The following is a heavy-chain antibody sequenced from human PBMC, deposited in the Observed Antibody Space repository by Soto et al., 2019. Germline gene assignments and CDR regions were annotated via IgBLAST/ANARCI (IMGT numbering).Heavy chain of an antibody. V-gene: IGHV4-34*01. CDR2: INHSGST. D-gene: IGHD2-21*02. Sequence: ETLSLTCAVYGGSFSGYYWTWIRQPPGTGLEWIGEINHSGSTNYNPSLKSRVTISRDNAKNTLYLQMNSLRAEDTAVYYCARDGGRGGDLDYWGQGTLVTVSS. J-gene: IGHJ4*02. CDR1: GGSFSGYY. CDR3: ARDGGRGGDLDY.